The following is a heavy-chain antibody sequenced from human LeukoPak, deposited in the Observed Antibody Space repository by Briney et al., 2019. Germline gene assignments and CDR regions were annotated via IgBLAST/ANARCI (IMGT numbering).Heavy chain of an antibody. CDR1: GGSISSSSYY. J-gene: IGHJ4*02. V-gene: IGHV4-39*07. Sequence: SETLSLTFTVSGGSISSSSYYWGWIRQPPGKGLEWIGSIYYSGSTYYNPSLKSRVTISVDTSKNQFSLKLSSVTAADTAVYYCARNSVGATDYWGQGTLVTVSS. CDR2: IYYSGST. CDR3: ARNSVGATDY. D-gene: IGHD1-26*01.